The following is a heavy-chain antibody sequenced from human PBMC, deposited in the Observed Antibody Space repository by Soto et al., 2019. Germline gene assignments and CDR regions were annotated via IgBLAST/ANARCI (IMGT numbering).Heavy chain of an antibody. V-gene: IGHV4-59*12. J-gene: IGHJ6*02. CDR3: ARERGVMVRGVITPYYYYYGMDV. Sequence: SETLSLTCTVSGGSISDFYWSWIRQPPGKGLEWIGYIYYSGSTNYNPSLKSRVTISVDTSKNQFSLKLSSVTAADTAVYYCARERGVMVRGVITPYYYYYGMDVWGQGTTVTVSS. CDR2: IYYSGST. D-gene: IGHD3-10*01. CDR1: GGSISDFY.